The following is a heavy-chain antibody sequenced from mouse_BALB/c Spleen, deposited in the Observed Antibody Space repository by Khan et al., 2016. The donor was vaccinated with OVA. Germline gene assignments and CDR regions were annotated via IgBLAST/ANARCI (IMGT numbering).Heavy chain of an antibody. Sequence: EVELVESGGDLVKPGGSLKLSCATSGFTFSSYSMSWVRQTPDKRLEWVTTISSAGDYTYYSDSVRGRFTISRANAKNSLYLQMSSLTSEATAMYYCSSHLTGSFAYWSQPTLVTIS. V-gene: IGHV5-6*01. CDR1: GFTFSSYS. CDR3: SSHLTGSFAY. J-gene: IGHJ3*01. D-gene: IGHD4-1*01. CDR2: ISSAGDYT.